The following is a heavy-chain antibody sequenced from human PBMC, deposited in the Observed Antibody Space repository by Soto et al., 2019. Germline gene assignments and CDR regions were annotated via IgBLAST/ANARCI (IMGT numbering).Heavy chain of an antibody. J-gene: IGHJ6*03. CDR3: ARQLFSQPLRFLGFSQPPFSYYYSYIDV. V-gene: IGHV4-39*01. CDR2: IYYSGST. D-gene: IGHD3-3*01. CDR1: GGSISSRSYY. Sequence: SETLSLTCTVSGGSISSRSYYWVGIRQPPGKGLEWIGSIYYSGSTYYNPSLKSRVTISVDTSKNQLSLKLSSVTAADTAVYYFARQLFSQPLRFLGFSQPPFSYYYSYIDVWGNGTTLTVP.